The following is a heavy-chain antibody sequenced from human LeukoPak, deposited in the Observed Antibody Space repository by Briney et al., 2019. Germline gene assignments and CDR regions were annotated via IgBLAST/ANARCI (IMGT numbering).Heavy chain of an antibody. J-gene: IGHJ4*02. D-gene: IGHD1-26*01. Sequence: GGSLRLSCAASGFTFSSYGMHWVRQAPGKGLERVAVISYDGSNKYYADSVKGRFTISRDNSKNTLYLQMNSLRAEDTAVYYCAKARSIKWELPDWGQGTLVTVSS. CDR1: GFTFSSYG. V-gene: IGHV3-30*18. CDR2: ISYDGSNK. CDR3: AKARSIKWELPD.